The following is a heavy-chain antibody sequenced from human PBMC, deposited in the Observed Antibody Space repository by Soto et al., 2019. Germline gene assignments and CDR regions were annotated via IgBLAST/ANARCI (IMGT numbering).Heavy chain of an antibody. Sequence: SETLSLTCAVSGGSISSGGYSWSWIRQPPGKGLEWIGYIYHSGSTYYNPSLKSRVTISVDRSKNQFSLKLSSVTAADTAVYYGAREVAGCSSTSCYYWFDPWGQGTLVTVSS. CDR3: AREVAGCSSTSCYYWFDP. V-gene: IGHV4-30-2*01. CDR2: IYHSGST. D-gene: IGHD2-2*01. J-gene: IGHJ5*02. CDR1: GGSISSGGYS.